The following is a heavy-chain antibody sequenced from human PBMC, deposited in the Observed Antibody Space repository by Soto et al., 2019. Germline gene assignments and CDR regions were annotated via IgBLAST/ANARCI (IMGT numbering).Heavy chain of an antibody. CDR2: IYHSGST. J-gene: IGHJ4*02. D-gene: IGHD1-26*01. CDR3: ARGRIVGATYRPLRY. Sequence: SETLSLTCAVSGGSISSGGYSWSWIRQPPGKGLEWIGYIYHSGSTYYNPSLKSRVTISVDRSKNQFSLKLSSVTAADTAVYYCARGRIVGATYRPLRYWGQGTLVTVSS. V-gene: IGHV4-30-2*01. CDR1: GGSISSGGYS.